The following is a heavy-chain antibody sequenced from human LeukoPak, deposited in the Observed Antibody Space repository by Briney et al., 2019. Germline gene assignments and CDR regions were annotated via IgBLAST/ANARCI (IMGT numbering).Heavy chain of an antibody. D-gene: IGHD6-13*01. CDR3: AGRIAAAGTWAFDI. J-gene: IGHJ3*02. CDR1: GGSISSYY. Sequence: SETLSLTCTVSGGSISSYYWSWIRQPPGKGLEWIGYIYYSGSTNYNPSLKSRVTISVDTSKNQFSLKLSSVTAADTAVYYCAGRIAAAGTWAFDIWGQGTMVTVSS. V-gene: IGHV4-59*08. CDR2: IYYSGST.